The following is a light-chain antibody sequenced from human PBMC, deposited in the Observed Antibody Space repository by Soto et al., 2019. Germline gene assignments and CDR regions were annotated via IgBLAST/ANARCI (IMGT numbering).Light chain of an antibody. CDR3: QQCRNWPLT. V-gene: IGKV3-15*01. J-gene: IGKJ4*01. Sequence: DIVMTQSPATLSVSPGEGATLSCKASQNVYNNLAWYQQRPGQPPRLLIYDASTRATGISARFSGSGYGTEFTLTISSLQSEDFAVYFCQQCRNWPLTFGGGT. CDR1: QNVYNN. CDR2: DAS.